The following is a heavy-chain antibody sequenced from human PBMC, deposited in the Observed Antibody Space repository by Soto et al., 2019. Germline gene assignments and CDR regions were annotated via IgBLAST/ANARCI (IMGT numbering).Heavy chain of an antibody. CDR1: GGSISSFY. J-gene: IGHJ6*02. D-gene: IGHD2-21*02. Sequence: SETRSLTCTVSGGSISSFYWSWIRQPPGKGLEWIGYIYYSGSTNYNPSLKSRVAISVDTSRNQFSLRLSSLTAADTAVYYCARDQSDSGGMDFWDQGSTVTVSS. CDR3: ARDQSDSGGMDF. CDR2: IYYSGST. V-gene: IGHV4-59*01.